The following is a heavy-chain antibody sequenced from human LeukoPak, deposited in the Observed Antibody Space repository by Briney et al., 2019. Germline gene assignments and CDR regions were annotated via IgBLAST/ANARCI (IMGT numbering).Heavy chain of an antibody. CDR3: ARSNYGAPPGY. V-gene: IGHV1-69*04. D-gene: IGHD4-17*01. J-gene: IGHJ4*02. Sequence: GASVKVSCKASGGTFSSYAISWVRQAPGQGLEWMGRIIPILGIANYAQKLQGRVTMTTDTSTSTAYMELRSLRSDDTAVYYCARSNYGAPPGYWGQGTLVTVSS. CDR2: IIPILGIA. CDR1: GGTFSSYA.